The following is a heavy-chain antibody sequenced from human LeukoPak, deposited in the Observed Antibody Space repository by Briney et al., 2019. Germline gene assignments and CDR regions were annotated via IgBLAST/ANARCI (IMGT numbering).Heavy chain of an antibody. CDR1: GFTFSTYT. CDR3: AKGRDGYNPFDY. D-gene: IGHD5-24*01. J-gene: IGHJ4*02. CDR2: INSDGDST. V-gene: IGHV3-23*01. Sequence: PGGSLRLSCAAPGFTFSTYTMTWVRQAPGKGLDWVSSINSDGDSTYFAHSVKGRFTISRDNSKNTVHPQLNRLRAEDTAVYYCAKGRDGYNPFDYWGQGTLVTVSS.